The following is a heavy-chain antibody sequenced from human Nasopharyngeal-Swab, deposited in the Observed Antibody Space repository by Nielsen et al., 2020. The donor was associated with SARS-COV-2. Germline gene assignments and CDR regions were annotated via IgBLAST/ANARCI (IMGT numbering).Heavy chain of an antibody. Sequence: SETLSLTCAVYGGSFSGYYWSWIRQPPGKGLEWIGEINHSGSTNYNPSLKSRVTISVDTSKNQFSLKLSSVTAADTAVYYCARASEEYDSSGYYGHWGQGTLVTVSS. D-gene: IGHD3-22*01. J-gene: IGHJ4*02. CDR2: INHSGST. CDR1: GGSFSGYY. V-gene: IGHV4-34*01. CDR3: ARASEEYDSSGYYGH.